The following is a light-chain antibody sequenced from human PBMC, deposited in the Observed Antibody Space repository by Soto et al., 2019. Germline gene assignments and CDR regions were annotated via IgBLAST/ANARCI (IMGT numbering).Light chain of an antibody. CDR1: QSVSNY. CDR2: GAS. CDR3: QQFQSSLRT. V-gene: IGKV3D-15*02. J-gene: IGKJ1*01. Sequence: EIVMTQSPATLSVSPGERVTLSCRASQSVSNYLAWYQQKPGQAPRLLIYGASTRATGIPARFSGGGSETDFTLTISSLQSEDFAVYFCQQFQSSLRTFGQGTRVEV.